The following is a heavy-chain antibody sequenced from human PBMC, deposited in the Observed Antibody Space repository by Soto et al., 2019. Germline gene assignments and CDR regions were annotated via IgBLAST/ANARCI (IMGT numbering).Heavy chain of an antibody. Sequence: SETLSLTCGVSSGSVSNDNWWSWVRQSPGKGLEWIGEVHYYGGTNYNPSLESRVTISVDTSRNKFSLRLNSVTAADTAIYYCTKNSAYALDYWGQGTLVAVSS. CDR3: TKNSAYALDY. V-gene: IGHV4-4*02. CDR1: SGSVSNDNW. CDR2: VHYYGGT. D-gene: IGHD4-17*01. J-gene: IGHJ4*02.